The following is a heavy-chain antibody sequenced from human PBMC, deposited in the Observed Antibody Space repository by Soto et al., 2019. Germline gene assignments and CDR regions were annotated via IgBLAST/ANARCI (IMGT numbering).Heavy chain of an antibody. CDR1: GGTLNTYT. V-gene: IGHV1-69*02. CDR2: IIPALGIP. Sequence: QVQLVQSGPQVKKPGSSVKVSCKASGGTLNTYTISWVRQAPRQGFEWIGRIIPALGIPNYAQKFQGRVTMTADKSTNTAYMELTSLRSDDTAIYYCMSDYASGTNDNYFDPWGQGNLVTVSS. D-gene: IGHD3-10*01. CDR3: MSDYASGTNDNYFDP. J-gene: IGHJ5*02.